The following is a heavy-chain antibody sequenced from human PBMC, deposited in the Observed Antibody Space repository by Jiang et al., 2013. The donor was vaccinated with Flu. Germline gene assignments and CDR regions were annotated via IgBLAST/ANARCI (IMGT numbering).Heavy chain of an antibody. CDR2: TYYRSKWYN. J-gene: IGHJ4*02. D-gene: IGHD5-24*01. CDR3: ARLIRDGYNMRGYQDY. V-gene: IGHV6-1*01. CDR1: GDSVSSNSAA. Sequence: GLVKPSQTLSLTCAISGDSVSSNSAAWNWIRQSPSRGLEWLGRTYYRSKWYNEYAVSVKSRITINPDTSKNQFSLQLNSVTPEDTAVYYCARLIRDGYNMRGYQDYWGQGTLVTVSS.